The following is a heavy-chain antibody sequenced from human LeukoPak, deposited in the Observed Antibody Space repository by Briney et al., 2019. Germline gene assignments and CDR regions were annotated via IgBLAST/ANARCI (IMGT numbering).Heavy chain of an antibody. CDR3: ASITMVRGVNY. D-gene: IGHD3-10*01. J-gene: IGHJ4*02. CDR1: GGSISSGDYY. Sequence: SQTLSLTCTVSGGSISSGDYYWSWIRQPPGKGLEWIGYIYYSGSTYYDPSLKSRVTISVDTSKNQFSLKLSSVTAADTAVYYCASITMVRGVNYWGQGTLVTVSS. CDR2: IYYSGST. V-gene: IGHV4-30-4*08.